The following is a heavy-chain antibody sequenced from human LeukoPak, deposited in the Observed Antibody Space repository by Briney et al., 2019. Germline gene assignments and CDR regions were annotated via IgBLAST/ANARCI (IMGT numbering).Heavy chain of an antibody. J-gene: IGHJ4*02. CDR2: IYSGGST. D-gene: IGHD3-10*01. V-gene: IGHV3-66*01. CDR3: EGDLSPPTYYYGAGSNY. Sequence: GVSLTLPCALWGFTLYSNYMSGLPQAPGKGLEWVSVIYSGGSTYYADSVKGRFTISRETSKNTLYLQMNSLRAENTAGYYWEGDLSPPTYYYGAGSNYWGQGTLVTVSS. CDR1: GFTLYSNY.